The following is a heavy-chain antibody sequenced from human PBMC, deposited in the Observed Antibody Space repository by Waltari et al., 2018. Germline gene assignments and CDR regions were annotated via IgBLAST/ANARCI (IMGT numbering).Heavy chain of an antibody. J-gene: IGHJ4*02. D-gene: IGHD3-10*01. V-gene: IGHV3-30*02. CDR2: IRYDGSNK. Sequence: QVQLVESGGGVVQPGGSLRLSCAASGFTFSSYGMHWVRQAPGKGLEWVAIIRYDGSNKYYADSVKGRFTISRDNSKNTLYLQMNSLRAEDTAVYYCAKDLRITINWGQGTLVTVSS. CDR1: GFTFSSYG. CDR3: AKDLRITIN.